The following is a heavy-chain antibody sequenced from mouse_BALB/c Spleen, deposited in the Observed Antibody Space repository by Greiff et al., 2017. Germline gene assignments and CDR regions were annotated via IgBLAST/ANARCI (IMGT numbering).Heavy chain of an antibody. CDR3: ARSSLLRPAWFAY. V-gene: IGHV1-69*02. D-gene: IGHD1-2*01. CDR2: IDPSDSYT. Sequence: QVQLQQPGAELVKPGASVKLSCKASGYTFTSYWMHWVKQRPGQGLEWIGEIDPSDSYTNYNQKFKGKATLTVDKSSSTAYMQLSSLTSEDSAVYYCARSSLLRPAWFAYWGQGTLVTVSA. J-gene: IGHJ3*01. CDR1: GYTFTSYW.